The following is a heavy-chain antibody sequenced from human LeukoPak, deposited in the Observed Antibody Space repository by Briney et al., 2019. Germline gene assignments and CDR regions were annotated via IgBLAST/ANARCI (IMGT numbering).Heavy chain of an antibody. D-gene: IGHD3-10*01. CDR1: GGSISSSSYY. Sequence: RPSETLSLTCTVSGGSISSSSYYWGWIRQPPGKGLEWIGSIYYSGSTYYNPSLKSRVTISVDTSKNQFSLKLSSVTAADTAVYYCARQQKIHLWFGSHNWFDPWGQGTLVTVSS. V-gene: IGHV4-39*01. CDR2: IYYSGST. CDR3: ARQQKIHLWFGSHNWFDP. J-gene: IGHJ5*02.